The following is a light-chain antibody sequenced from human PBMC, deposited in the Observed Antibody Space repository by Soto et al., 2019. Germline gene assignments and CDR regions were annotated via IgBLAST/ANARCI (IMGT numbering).Light chain of an antibody. J-gene: IGKJ1*01. CDR3: LKDYNYPWK. CDR1: QGISSW. Sequence: IQMTQSPCTLSASVVERVTITFLASQGISSWLGWYQQKPGKAPKLLIYAASSLQSGVPSRFSGSGSGTDFTLTISSLQPEDFATYYCLKDYNYPWKFGQGTKVDIK. V-gene: IGKV1-6*01. CDR2: AAS.